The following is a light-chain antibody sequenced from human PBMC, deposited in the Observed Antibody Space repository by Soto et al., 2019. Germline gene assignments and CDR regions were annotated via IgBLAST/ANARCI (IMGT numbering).Light chain of an antibody. V-gene: IGKV4-1*01. CDR2: WAS. CDR1: QNVLYSANNKDY. CDR3: HQYDYTPPT. Sequence: DIVVTQSPDSLAVSLGERATINCKSSQNVLYSANNKDYIAWYQQKPGQPPKLLIYWASTRESGVPDRFSGNWSWTDFTLALSNLQAEDVAGYHCHQYDYTPPTFGQGTKVEIK. J-gene: IGKJ1*01.